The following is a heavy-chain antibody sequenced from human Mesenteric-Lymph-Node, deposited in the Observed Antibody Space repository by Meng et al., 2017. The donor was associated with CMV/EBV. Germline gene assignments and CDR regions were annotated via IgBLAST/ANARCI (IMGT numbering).Heavy chain of an antibody. D-gene: IGHD2-21*01. CDR3: ARDSCGGDCYLDY. CDR1: GFTFSSYS. V-gene: IGHV3-21*04. CDR2: ISSSSSSYI. Sequence: GESLKISCAASGFTFSSYSMNWVRQAPGKGLEWVSSISSSSSSYIYYADSVKGRFTISRDNAKNSLYLQMNSLRAEDTALYYCARDSCGGDCYLDYWGQGTLVTVSS. J-gene: IGHJ4*02.